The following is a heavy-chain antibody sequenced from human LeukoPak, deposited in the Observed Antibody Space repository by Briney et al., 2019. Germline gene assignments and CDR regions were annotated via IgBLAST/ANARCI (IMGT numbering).Heavy chain of an antibody. Sequence: GRSLRLSCVASGFTFSSYGMHWVRQAPGKGLEWVAVIWYDGSNKYYADSVKGRFTISRDNSKNTLYLQMNSLRAEDTAVYYCARIGAEHYYYGMDVWGQGTTVTVSS. CDR2: IWYDGSNK. D-gene: IGHD3-10*01. V-gene: IGHV3-33*01. CDR1: GFTFSSYG. CDR3: ARIGAEHYYYGMDV. J-gene: IGHJ6*02.